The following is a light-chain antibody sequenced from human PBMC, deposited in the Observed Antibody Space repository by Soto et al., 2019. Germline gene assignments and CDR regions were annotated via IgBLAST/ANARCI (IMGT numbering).Light chain of an antibody. Sequence: DFVMTQAPDSLAVSLGERATINCKSSQSVLYNSNNKNHLGWFQQKPGHPPKLLIYAASFRPSGVPDRFSGSGSGTDFTLTISSLQAEDVAVYYCQQYYSIPFTFGQGTKVDIK. J-gene: IGKJ2*01. CDR1: QSVLYNSNNKNH. CDR3: QQYYSIPFT. CDR2: AAS. V-gene: IGKV4-1*01.